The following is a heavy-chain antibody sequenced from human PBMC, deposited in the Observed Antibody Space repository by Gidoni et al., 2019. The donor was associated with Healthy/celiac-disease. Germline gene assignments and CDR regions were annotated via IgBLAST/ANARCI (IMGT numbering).Heavy chain of an antibody. CDR1: GFTFSRYW. CDR3: ARGDDYIWGSYRLSAY. D-gene: IGHD3-16*02. Sequence: EVQLVESGGGLVQPGGSLSLSCAAAGFTFSRYWMTWVRQAPGKGLEWLANIKQDGSEKYYVDSVKGRFTISRDNAKNSLYLQMNSLRSEDTAVYYCARGDDYIWGSYRLSAYWGQGTLVTVSS. V-gene: IGHV3-7*05. CDR2: IKQDGSEK. J-gene: IGHJ4*02.